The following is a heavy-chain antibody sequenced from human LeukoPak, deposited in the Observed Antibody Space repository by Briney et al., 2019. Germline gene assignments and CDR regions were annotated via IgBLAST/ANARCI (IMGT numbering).Heavy chain of an antibody. J-gene: IGHJ6*02. Sequence: ASVKVSFKASGYTFTSYYMRWVRQAPGQGLEWMGIINPSGGSTSYAQKFQGRVTMTRDTSTSTVYMELSSLRSEDTAVYYCARDLSYYDILTGYFYYYYGMDVWGQGTTVTVSS. CDR2: INPSGGST. V-gene: IGHV1-46*01. D-gene: IGHD3-9*01. CDR1: GYTFTSYY. CDR3: ARDLSYYDILTGYFYYYYGMDV.